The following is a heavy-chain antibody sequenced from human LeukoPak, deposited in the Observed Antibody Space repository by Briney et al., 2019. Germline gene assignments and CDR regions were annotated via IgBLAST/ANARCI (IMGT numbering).Heavy chain of an antibody. CDR2: INPSGGST. V-gene: IGHV1-46*01. CDR3: ARDSTAGSFDY. D-gene: IGHD6-6*01. J-gene: IGHJ4*02. CDR1: GYTFTTYA. Sequence: ASVKVSCKASGYTFTTYAINWVRQAPGQGLEWMGIINPSGGSTSYAQKFQGRVTMTRDMSTSTVYMELSSLRSEDTAVYYCARDSTAGSFDYWGQGTLVTVSS.